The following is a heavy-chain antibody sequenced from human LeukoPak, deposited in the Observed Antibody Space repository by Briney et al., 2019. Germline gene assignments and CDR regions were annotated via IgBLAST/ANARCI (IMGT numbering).Heavy chain of an antibody. J-gene: IGHJ4*02. D-gene: IGHD6-19*01. CDR2: MYYSGST. V-gene: IGHV4-59*01. CDR1: GGSISSSY. Sequence: KASETLSLTCTVSGGSISSSYWSWIRQPPGKGLEWIGYMYYSGSTNYNPSLKSRVTISVDTSKNQFSLKLSSVTAADTAVYYCAREYRSGVDYWGQGTPVTVSS. CDR3: AREYRSGVDY.